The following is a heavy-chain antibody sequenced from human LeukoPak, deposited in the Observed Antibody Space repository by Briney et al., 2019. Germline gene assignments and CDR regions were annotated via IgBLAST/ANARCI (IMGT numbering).Heavy chain of an antibody. J-gene: IGHJ1*01. D-gene: IGHD1-1*01. CDR3: ARDGVWGTQYFLH. CDR1: GYSFTNYW. CDR2: IDPSDSYT. Sequence: GESLRISCKGSGYSFTNYWISWVRQTPGKGLEWMGRIDPSDSYTNYSPSFQGHVTISADKSISTAYLQWSSLKASDTAMYYCARDGVWGTQYFLHWGQGILVTVSS. V-gene: IGHV5-10-1*01.